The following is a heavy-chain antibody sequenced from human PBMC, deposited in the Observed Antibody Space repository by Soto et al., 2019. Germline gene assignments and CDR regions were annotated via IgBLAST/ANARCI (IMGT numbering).Heavy chain of an antibody. V-gene: IGHV3-7*01. CDR2: IKVDGSEK. CDR3: TRDSYDSSGYYYDFFDY. J-gene: IGHJ4*02. CDR1: GFTFSSHW. D-gene: IGHD3-22*01. Sequence: GGSLRLSCAASGFTFSSHWMSWVRQAPGKGLEWVANIKVDGSEKYYVDSVRGRFSISRDNAKDSLYLQMNSLRAEDTAVYYCTRDSYDSSGYYYDFFDYWGQGTLVTV.